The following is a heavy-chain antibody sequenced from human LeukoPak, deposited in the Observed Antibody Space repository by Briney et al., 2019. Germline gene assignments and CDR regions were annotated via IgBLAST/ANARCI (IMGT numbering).Heavy chain of an antibody. J-gene: IGHJ4*02. D-gene: IGHD3-22*01. CDR1: GGTFSSYA. CDR3: ACGKLDYYDSSGYGHY. CDR2: IIPIFGTA. V-gene: IGHV1-69*05. Sequence: SVKVSCKAPGGTFSSYAISWVRQAPGQGLEWMGGIIPIFGTANYAQKFQGRVTITTDESTSTAYMELSSLRSEDTAVYYCACGKLDYYDSSGYGHYWGQGTLVTVSS.